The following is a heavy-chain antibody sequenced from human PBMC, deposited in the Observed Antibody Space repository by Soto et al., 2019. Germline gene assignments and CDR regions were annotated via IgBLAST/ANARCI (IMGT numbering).Heavy chain of an antibody. CDR2: IYSGGRT. CDR1: GFTVSSNY. J-gene: IGHJ4*02. CDR3: TTEGGRYFDWLLSSPYYFDY. Sequence: PGGSLRLSCAASGFTVSSNYMSWVRQAPGKGLEWVSVIYSGGRTYYADSVKGRFTISRDDSKNTLYLQMNSLKTEDTAVYYCTTEGGRYFDWLLSSPYYFDYWGQGTLVTVSS. D-gene: IGHD3-9*01. V-gene: IGHV3-66*01.